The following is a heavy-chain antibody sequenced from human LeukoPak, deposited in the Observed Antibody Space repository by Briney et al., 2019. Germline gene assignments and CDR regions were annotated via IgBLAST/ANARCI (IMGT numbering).Heavy chain of an antibody. Sequence: SVKVSCKASGGTFSSYAISWVQQAPGQGLEWMGRIIPILGTANYAQKFQGRVTITADKSTSTAYMELSSLRSEDTAVYYCASSFYCGGDCYSPFDYWGQGTLVTVSS. J-gene: IGHJ4*02. D-gene: IGHD2-21*02. CDR3: ASSFYCGGDCYSPFDY. V-gene: IGHV1-69*04. CDR2: IIPILGTA. CDR1: GGTFSSYA.